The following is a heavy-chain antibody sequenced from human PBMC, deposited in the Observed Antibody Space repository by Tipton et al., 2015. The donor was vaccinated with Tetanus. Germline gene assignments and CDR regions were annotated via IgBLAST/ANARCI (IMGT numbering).Heavy chain of an antibody. CDR3: ARDPWPDY. V-gene: IGHV4-61*01. CDR1: GASIGSISYY. CDR2: TYYSGST. J-gene: IGHJ4*02. Sequence: TLSLTCTVSGASIGSISYYWSWIRQPPGKGLEWIGYTYYSGSTGYNPSLKSRVTISIDSSKNQFSLKLNSVTAADTAVYYCARDPWPDYWGQGTLVTVSS.